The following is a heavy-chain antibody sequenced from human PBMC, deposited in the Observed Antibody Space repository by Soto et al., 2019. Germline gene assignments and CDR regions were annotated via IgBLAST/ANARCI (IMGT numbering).Heavy chain of an antibody. CDR1: GGSISSSSYY. CDR3: ARAYIASSSWIDY. D-gene: IGHD6-13*01. CDR2: IYYSGST. Sequence: PSETLSLTCTVSGGSISSSSYYWGWIRQPPGKGLEWIGSIYYSGSTYYNPSLKSRVTISVDTSKNQFSLKLSSVTAADTAVYYCARAYIASSSWIDYWGQGTLVTVSS. J-gene: IGHJ4*02. V-gene: IGHV4-39*01.